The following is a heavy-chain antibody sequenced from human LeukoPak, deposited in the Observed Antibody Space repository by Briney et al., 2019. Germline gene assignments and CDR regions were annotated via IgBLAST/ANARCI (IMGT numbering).Heavy chain of an antibody. V-gene: IGHV4-4*02. CDR3: AVLEGYYSGSGTYH. J-gene: IGHJ1*01. D-gene: IGHD3-10*01. Sequence: PSGTLSLTCSVSGASISNNNWWNWRRPPPGKGGEWIGDIFHAGSTNYNPSLKSRVTISLDKVKNQFSLFLTSVTAADTAVYYCAVLEGYYSGSGTYHWGQGILVTVSS. CDR2: IFHAGST. CDR1: GASISNNNW.